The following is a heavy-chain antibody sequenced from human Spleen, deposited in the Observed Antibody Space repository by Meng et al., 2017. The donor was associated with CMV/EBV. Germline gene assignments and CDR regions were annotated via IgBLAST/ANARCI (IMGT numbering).Heavy chain of an antibody. CDR3: ARSRILWLPAY. CDR1: GDSISGSRYY. V-gene: IGHV4-39*07. Sequence: LRLSCSVSGDSISGSRYYWGWIRQPPGKGLEWIGSFHYNVSPFYNPSLKSRVSISVDTSKNQVSLKLTSVTAADTAVYYCARSRILWLPAYWGQGTLVTVSS. J-gene: IGHJ4*02. CDR2: FHYNVSP. D-gene: IGHD2-21*01.